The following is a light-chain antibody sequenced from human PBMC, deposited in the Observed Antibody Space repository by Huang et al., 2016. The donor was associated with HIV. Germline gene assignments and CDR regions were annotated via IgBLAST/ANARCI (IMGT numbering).Light chain of an antibody. J-gene: IGKJ4*01. V-gene: IGKV4-1*01. CDR3: QQYYSTPT. CDR2: GAS. Sequence: DIVMTQSPDSLAVALGERVTINCKSSQTFLYSSNNETYLAWYQQRPRQPPWLLIHGASARESGVPERFSGSGSETDFTLTISGLQAEDVAVYYCQQYYSTPTFGGGTKVEI. CDR1: QTFLYSSNNETY.